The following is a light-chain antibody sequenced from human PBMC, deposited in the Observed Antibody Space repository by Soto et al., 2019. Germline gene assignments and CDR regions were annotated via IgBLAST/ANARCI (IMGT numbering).Light chain of an antibody. J-gene: IGKJ5*01. CDR3: QQRSNWPPIT. V-gene: IGKV3-11*01. Sequence: EIVLPQSPATLSLSPGERATLSCRASQSVSTYLAWYQQKPGQAPRLLIYDASNRATGIPARFSGSGSGTDFTLTISSLERDDFAVYYCQQRSNWPPITFGQGTRLEIK. CDR1: QSVSTY. CDR2: DAS.